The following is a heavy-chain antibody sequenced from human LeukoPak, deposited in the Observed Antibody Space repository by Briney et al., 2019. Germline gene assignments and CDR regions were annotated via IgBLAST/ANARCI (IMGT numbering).Heavy chain of an antibody. Sequence: ASVKVSCKASGGTFSSYAISWVRQATGQGLEWMGWMNPNSGNTGYAQKFQGRVTMTRNTSISTAYMELSSLRSEDTAVYYCARGDYDFWSGYYPIYYYYYGMDVWGQGTTVTVSS. V-gene: IGHV1-8*02. CDR2: MNPNSGNT. J-gene: IGHJ6*02. CDR3: ARGDYDFWSGYYPIYYYYYGMDV. CDR1: GGTFSSYA. D-gene: IGHD3-3*01.